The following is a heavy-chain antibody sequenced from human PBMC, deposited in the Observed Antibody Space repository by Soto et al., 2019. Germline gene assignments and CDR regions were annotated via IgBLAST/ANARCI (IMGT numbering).Heavy chain of an antibody. V-gene: IGHV3-23*01. CDR1: GFTFSSYA. CDR3: AKDRDGAAAGPTKFYGMDV. D-gene: IGHD6-13*01. CDR2: ISGSGDST. J-gene: IGHJ6*02. Sequence: EVQLLESGGGLVQPGGSLRLSCAASGFTFSSYAMSWVRQAPGKGLEWVSVISGSGDSTYYADSVRGRFTISRDNTTNTLYLQINSLIAEDTAVYYCAKDRDGAAAGPTKFYGMDVWGQGTTVTVSS.